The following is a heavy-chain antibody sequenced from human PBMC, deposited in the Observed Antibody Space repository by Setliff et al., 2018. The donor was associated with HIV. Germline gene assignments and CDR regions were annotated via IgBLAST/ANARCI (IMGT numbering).Heavy chain of an antibody. CDR3: ARLSQRIRIFGVINRGEEFDI. CDR1: GYSFPNNW. V-gene: IGHV5-51*01. J-gene: IGHJ3*02. D-gene: IGHD3-3*01. Sequence: ASVKVSCKGSGYSFPNNWIGWVRQMSGKGLEWMGFIYPENSDARYSPSFEGQVTISADNSNTTAYLQWSSLKASDTAMYFCARLSQRIRIFGVINRGEEFDIWGQGTMVTVSS. CDR2: IYPENSDA.